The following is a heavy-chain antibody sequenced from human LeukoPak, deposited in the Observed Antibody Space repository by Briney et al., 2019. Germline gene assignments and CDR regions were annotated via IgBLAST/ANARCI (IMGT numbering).Heavy chain of an antibody. CDR2: IRYDGSNK. V-gene: IGHV3-30*02. CDR3: AKDLDIVVVPAAPAVDY. Sequence: GGSLRLSCAASGFTSSSYGMHWVRQAPGKGLEWVAFIRYDGSNKYYADSVKGRFTISRDNSKNTLYLQMNSLRAEDTAVYYCAKDLDIVVVPAAPAVDYWGQGTLVTVSS. D-gene: IGHD2-2*03. J-gene: IGHJ4*02. CDR1: GFTSSSYG.